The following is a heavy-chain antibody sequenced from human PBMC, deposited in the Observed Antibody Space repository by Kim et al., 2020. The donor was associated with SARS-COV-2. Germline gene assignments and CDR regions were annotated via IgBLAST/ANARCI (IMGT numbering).Heavy chain of an antibody. V-gene: IGHV3-7*03. CDR2: IKEDGSEK. D-gene: IGHD3-10*01. Sequence: GGSLRLSCAASGFTFSTHWMSWVRQVPGKGLEWVANIKEDGSEKYYVDSLKGRFMISRDNSKNSLYLEMNSLRAEDTAVYYCARVHGPGSWAMDVWGQGTTVTVSS. CDR3: ARVHGPGSWAMDV. J-gene: IGHJ6*02. CDR1: GFTFSTHW.